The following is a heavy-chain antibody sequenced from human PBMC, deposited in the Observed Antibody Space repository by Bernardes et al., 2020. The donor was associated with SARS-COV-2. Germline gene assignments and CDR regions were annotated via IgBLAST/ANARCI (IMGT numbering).Heavy chain of an antibody. V-gene: IGHV4-59*08. CDR1: GGSISGYY. D-gene: IGHD2-8*01. Sequence: SETLSLTCTVSGGSISGYYWSWIRQSPGKGLEWIGNIHYSGNTKYNPSLKSRLTISADTSKNQFSLKLNSVTAADTAVYSCARHVGKWALDVWGQGTTVTVSS. CDR3: ARHVGKWALDV. J-gene: IGHJ6*02. CDR2: IHYSGNT.